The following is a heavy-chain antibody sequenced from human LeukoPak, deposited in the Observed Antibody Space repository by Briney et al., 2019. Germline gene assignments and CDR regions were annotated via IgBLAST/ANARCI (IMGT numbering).Heavy chain of an antibody. J-gene: IGHJ4*02. CDR1: GFTFSDAW. D-gene: IGHD3-10*01. Sequence: GGSLRLSCAASGFTFSDAWMSWVRQAPGKGLEWVGLIKIKTDGGTTDYAAPVKGRFTISRDDSKNMLYLQMNRLKTEDTAVYFCATGWGGFDYWGQGTLVTVSS. V-gene: IGHV3-15*01. CDR2: IKIKTDGGTT. CDR3: ATGWGGFDY.